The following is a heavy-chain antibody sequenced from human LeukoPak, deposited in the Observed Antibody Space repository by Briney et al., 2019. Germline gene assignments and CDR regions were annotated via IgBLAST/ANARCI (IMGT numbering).Heavy chain of an antibody. Sequence: ASVKVSCKASVYTFTRYDINWAPQATGQGLEWRGWMNHNSGNTGYAQKFQGRVTMTRNTSISTAYMELGRLRSEDTAVYYRARVPYCSSTSCTNDYWGQGTLVTVSS. D-gene: IGHD2-2*01. CDR3: ARVPYCSSTSCTNDY. V-gene: IGHV1-8*01. J-gene: IGHJ4*02. CDR2: MNHNSGNT. CDR1: VYTFTRYD.